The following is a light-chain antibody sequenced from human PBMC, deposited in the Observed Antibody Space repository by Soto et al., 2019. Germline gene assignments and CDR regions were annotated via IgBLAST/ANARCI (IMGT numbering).Light chain of an antibody. CDR1: SRDVGGYNF. V-gene: IGLV2-14*01. CDR3: SSYASNTSYV. CDR2: EVN. J-gene: IGLJ1*01. Sequence: QSVLTQPASVSGSPGQSITISCTGTSRDVGGYNFVSWYQQHPGKAPKLMIYEVNNRPSGVSNRFSGSKSGNTASLTISGLQAADEAEYYCSSYASNTSYVFGSATKLTVL.